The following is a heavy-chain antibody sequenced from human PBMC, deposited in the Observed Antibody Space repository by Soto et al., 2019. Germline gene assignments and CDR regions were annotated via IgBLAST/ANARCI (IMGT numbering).Heavy chain of an antibody. J-gene: IGHJ4*02. V-gene: IGHV1-69*02. CDR1: GGTFSSYT. CDR2: IIPILGIA. D-gene: IGHD6-19*01. Sequence: SVKVSCKASGGTFSSYTISWVRQAPGQGLEWMGRIIPILGIANYAQKFQGRVTITADKSTSTAYMELSSLRSEDTAVYYCAGYGSRIAVAGNYPFDYWGQGTLVTVSS. CDR3: AGYGSRIAVAGNYPFDY.